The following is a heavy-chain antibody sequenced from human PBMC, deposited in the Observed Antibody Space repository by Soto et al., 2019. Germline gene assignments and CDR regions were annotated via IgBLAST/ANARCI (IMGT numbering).Heavy chain of an antibody. CDR1: GFTFSSYW. Sequence: GGSLRLSCAASGFTFSSYWMSWVRQAPGKGLEWVANIKQDGSEKYYVDSVKGRFTISRDNAKNSLYLQMNSLRAEDTAVYYCARGSVSYFWSADAFDIWGQGTMVTVSS. D-gene: IGHD3-3*01. CDR3: ARGSVSYFWSADAFDI. J-gene: IGHJ3*02. CDR2: IKQDGSEK. V-gene: IGHV3-7*01.